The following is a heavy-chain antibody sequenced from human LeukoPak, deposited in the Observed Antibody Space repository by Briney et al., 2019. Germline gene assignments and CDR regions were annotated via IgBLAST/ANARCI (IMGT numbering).Heavy chain of an antibody. D-gene: IGHD3-10*01. CDR2: INPNSGGT. Sequence: ASVKVSCKASGYTFTGYYIFSLRQAPGQGFEWMGWINPNSGGTNYAQKFQGRVTMTRDTSISTAYMELSRLRSGVTAVFYCASGKIGFATGSYYIIWGQGTLVTVSS. CDR1: GYTFTGYY. CDR3: ASGKIGFATGSYYII. J-gene: IGHJ4*02. V-gene: IGHV1-2*02.